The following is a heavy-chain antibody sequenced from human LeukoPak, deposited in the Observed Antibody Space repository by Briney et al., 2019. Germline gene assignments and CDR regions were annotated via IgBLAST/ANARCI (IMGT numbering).Heavy chain of an antibody. CDR2: IYYTGST. D-gene: IGHD5-24*01. CDR3: ARFDRDGYNLDY. CDR1: GGSISGYY. J-gene: IGHJ4*02. V-gene: IGHV4-59*01. Sequence: SETLALTCTVSGGSISGYYWTWIRQPPGKGLEWIGYIYYTGSTNYNPSLKSRVTISVDTSKNQFSLNLSSVTAADTALYYCARFDRDGYNLDYWGQGTLVTVSS.